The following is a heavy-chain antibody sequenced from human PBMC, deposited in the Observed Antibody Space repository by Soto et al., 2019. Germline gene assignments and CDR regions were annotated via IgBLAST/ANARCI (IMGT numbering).Heavy chain of an antibody. V-gene: IGHV4-30-4*01. D-gene: IGHD1-26*01. CDR1: GGSINNNGYF. CDR2: IYTSGST. J-gene: IGHJ4*02. Sequence: QVQLQESGPGVVEPSQTLSLTCTVSGGSINNNGYFWSWIRQPPGSGLEWIGHIYTSGSTYSHPSLKSRLTISVDTSKNQFSLKLSSVTAADTAVYYCARGPSGDKVDYWGQGTLVTVSS. CDR3: ARGPSGDKVDY.